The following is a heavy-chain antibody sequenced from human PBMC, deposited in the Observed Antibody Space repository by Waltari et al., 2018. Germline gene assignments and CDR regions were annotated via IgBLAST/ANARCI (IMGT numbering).Heavy chain of an antibody. D-gene: IGHD6-19*01. J-gene: IGHJ4*02. Sequence: EVQLLESGGGLVQPGGSLRLSCAASGFTFSSYAMSWVSQAQGKGLEWVSAISGSGGSTYYADSVKGRFTISRDNSKNTLYLQMNSLRAEDTAVYYCAKDWVFIAVAGQFDYWGQGTLVTVSS. CDR2: ISGSGGST. CDR3: AKDWVFIAVAGQFDY. V-gene: IGHV3-23*01. CDR1: GFTFSSYA.